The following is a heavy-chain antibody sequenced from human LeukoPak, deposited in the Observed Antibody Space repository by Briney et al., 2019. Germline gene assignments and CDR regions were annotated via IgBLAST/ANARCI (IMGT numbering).Heavy chain of an antibody. Sequence: PGGSLRLSCAASGLTVSSNYMHWVRQASGKGLEWVGLIRTKTKNYAATYAESVKGRFAISRDDSKNTAYLQMNSLKMEDTAVYYCTRQNCTGGSCSYVDCWGQGTLVTVSS. J-gene: IGHJ4*02. CDR3: TRQNCTGGSCSYVDC. CDR2: IRTKTKNYAA. V-gene: IGHV3-73*01. D-gene: IGHD2-8*02. CDR1: GLTVSSNY.